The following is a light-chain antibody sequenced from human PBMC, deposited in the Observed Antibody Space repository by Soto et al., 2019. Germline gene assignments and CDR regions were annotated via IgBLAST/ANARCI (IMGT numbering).Light chain of an antibody. CDR2: DAF. Sequence: EKVMTQSPATLSVSPGERATLSCRASQNVKTRLAWYQQKPGQAPRLLIYDAFTRATGIPARFSGSASGTDFTLTISSLQSEDLAVYYCQQYDEWPLTFGGGTKVEIK. CDR1: QNVKTR. CDR3: QQYDEWPLT. V-gene: IGKV3-15*01. J-gene: IGKJ4*01.